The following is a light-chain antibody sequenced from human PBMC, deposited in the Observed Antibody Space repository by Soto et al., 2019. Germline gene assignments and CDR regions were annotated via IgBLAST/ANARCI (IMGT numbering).Light chain of an antibody. CDR3: CSYAGSTTRVL. CDR2: EVS. V-gene: IGLV2-14*01. CDR1: SSDVDTYKY. J-gene: IGLJ2*01. Sequence: QSVLTQPASVSGSPGQSITISCTGTSSDVDTYKYVSWYQQHPGKAPKLIIYEVSHRPSGVSDRFSGSKSGNTASLTISGLQAEDDADYYCCSYAGSTTRVLFGGGTQLTVL.